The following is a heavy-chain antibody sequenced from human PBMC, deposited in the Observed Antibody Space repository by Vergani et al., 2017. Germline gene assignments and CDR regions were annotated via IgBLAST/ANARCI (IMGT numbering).Heavy chain of an antibody. Sequence: QVQLVESGGGVVQPGTSLRLSCAASGFIFKNHGMQWVRQAPGKGLEWVALIWDDGSKKNYGDSMKGRFTSSRDNSKDTLYLEMNSLRGEDSAVYYCVRHSWFRSCKSVNCSSWDYWGQGPPVTVSS. CDR1: GFIFKNHG. J-gene: IGHJ4*02. V-gene: IGHV3-33*01. CDR2: IWDDGSKK. D-gene: IGHD2/OR15-2a*01. CDR3: VRHSWFRSCKSVNCSSWDY.